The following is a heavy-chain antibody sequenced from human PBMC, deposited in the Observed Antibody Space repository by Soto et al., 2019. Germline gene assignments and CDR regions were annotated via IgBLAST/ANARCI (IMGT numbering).Heavy chain of an antibody. Sequence: SETLSLTCTLSGGSISNYYWSWIRHSPGKGLEWIGYVFFNGNTNYNPSLKSRVSISLDTSRNVFYLKLTSVTTADTAVYFCARALLGWIYDTWGQGTLVTVSS. J-gene: IGHJ5*02. V-gene: IGHV4-4*09. CDR2: VFFNGNT. CDR1: GGSISNYY. D-gene: IGHD5-12*01. CDR3: ARALLGWIYDT.